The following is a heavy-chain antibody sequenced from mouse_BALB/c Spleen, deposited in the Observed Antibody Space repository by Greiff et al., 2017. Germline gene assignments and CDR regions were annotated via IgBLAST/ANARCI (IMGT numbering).Heavy chain of an antibody. CDR2: IWGDGST. Sequence: VQLQQSGPGLVAPSQSLSITCTVSGFSLTGYGVNWVRQPPGKGLEWLGMIWGDGSTDYNSALKARLSISKDNSKSQVFLKMNSLQTDDTARYYCAREYEGYYYAMDYWGQGTSVTVSS. CDR3: AREYEGYYYAMDY. D-gene: IGHD2-14*01. CDR1: GFSLTGYG. V-gene: IGHV2-6-7*01. J-gene: IGHJ4*01.